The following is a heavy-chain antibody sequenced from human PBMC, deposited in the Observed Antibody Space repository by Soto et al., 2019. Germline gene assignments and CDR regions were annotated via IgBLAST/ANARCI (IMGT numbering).Heavy chain of an antibody. V-gene: IGHV3-23*01. CDR2: IGTSGTPT. J-gene: IGHJ6*02. CDR3: TRILWSSRRDALDI. D-gene: IGHD2-21*01. Sequence: DVQLLESGGDLVQPGGSLRLSCIASGFTFRNYAMAWVRQAPGEALEWGSAIGTSGTPTLYADSVRSRFSISRDDSRNTVSLQMNSLGVEDTATYYCTRILWSSRRDALDIWGQGTTVTVSS. CDR1: GFTFRNYA.